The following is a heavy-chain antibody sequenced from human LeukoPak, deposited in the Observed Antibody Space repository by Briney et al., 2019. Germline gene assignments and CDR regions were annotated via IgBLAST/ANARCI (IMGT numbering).Heavy chain of an antibody. J-gene: IGHJ4*02. V-gene: IGHV3-11*01. CDR1: GFTFSDYY. CDR3: ARVQSSSSRTFDF. CDR2: ISDSGSAI. D-gene: IGHD6-6*01. Sequence: PGGSPRLSCAASGFTFSDYYMSWIRQAPGKGLEWVSYISDSGSAISYADSVRGRFTISRDNAKNSLYLQVNSLRAEDTAVYYCARVQSSSSRTFDFWGQGTLVTVSS.